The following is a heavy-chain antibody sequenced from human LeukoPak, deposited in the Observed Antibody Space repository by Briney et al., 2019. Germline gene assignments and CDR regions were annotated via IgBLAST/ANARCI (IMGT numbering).Heavy chain of an antibody. Sequence: MPSETLSLTCTVSGGSISTSNYYWGWIRQPPGKGLEWIGNIFYSGSTYYNPSLKSRVTISVDTSKNQFSLKLSSVTAADTAVYYCARAGYSYVIDYWGQGTLVTVSS. CDR3: ARAGYSYVIDY. D-gene: IGHD5-18*01. J-gene: IGHJ4*02. CDR2: IFYSGST. V-gene: IGHV4-39*07. CDR1: GGSISTSNYY.